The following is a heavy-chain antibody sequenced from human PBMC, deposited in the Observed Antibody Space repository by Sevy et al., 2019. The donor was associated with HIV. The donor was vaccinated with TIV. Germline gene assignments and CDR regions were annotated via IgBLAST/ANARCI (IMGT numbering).Heavy chain of an antibody. CDR2: IKEDGSEK. CDR1: GFTFSTHW. CDR3: AKDVY. J-gene: IGHJ4*02. V-gene: IGHV3-7*03. Sequence: GGSLRLSCAASGFTFSTHWMSWVRQAPGKGPEWVANIKEDGSEKYYVDSVKGRFTISRDNAKNSLFLQMNSLRAEDTAVYYCAKDVYWGQGTLVTVSS.